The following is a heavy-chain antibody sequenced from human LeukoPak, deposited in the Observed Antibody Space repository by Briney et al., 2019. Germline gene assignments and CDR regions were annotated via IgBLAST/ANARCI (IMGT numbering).Heavy chain of an antibody. V-gene: IGHV3-33*06. CDR2: IWYDGSNK. CDR1: GFTFSSYG. CDR3: AKGLVVAATGEAFDI. J-gene: IGHJ3*02. D-gene: IGHD2-15*01. Sequence: PGGSLRLSCAASGFTFSSYGMHWVRQAPGKGLEWVAVIWYDGSNKYYADSVKGRFTISRDNSKNTLYLQMNSLRAEDTAVYYCAKGLVVAATGEAFDIWGQGTMVTVSS.